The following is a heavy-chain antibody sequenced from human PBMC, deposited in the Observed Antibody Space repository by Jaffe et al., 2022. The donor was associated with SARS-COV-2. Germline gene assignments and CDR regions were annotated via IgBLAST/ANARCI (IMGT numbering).Heavy chain of an antibody. CDR1: GFTFSSYG. V-gene: IGHV3-30*18. CDR3: AKLEGYSSGWYYGMDV. D-gene: IGHD6-19*01. Sequence: QVQLVESGGGVVQPGRSLRLSCAASGFTFSSYGMHWVRQAPGKGLEWVAVISYDGSNKYYADSVKGRFTISRDNSKNTLYLQMNSLRAEDTAVYYCAKLEGYSSGWYYGMDVWGQGTTVTVSS. J-gene: IGHJ6*02. CDR2: ISYDGSNK.